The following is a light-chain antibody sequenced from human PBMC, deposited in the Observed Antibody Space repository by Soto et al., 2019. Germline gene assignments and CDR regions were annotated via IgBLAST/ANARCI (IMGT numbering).Light chain of an antibody. V-gene: IGLV3-9*01. J-gene: IGLJ3*02. CDR3: QVWDSSDWV. CDR1: NIGSKN. Sequence: SYELTQPHSVSVALGQTARITCGGNNIGSKNVHWYQQKPGQAPVLVIYRDSNRPSGIPERFSGSNSGNTATLTISRAQAGEEADYYCQVWDSSDWVFGGGTKLTV. CDR2: RDS.